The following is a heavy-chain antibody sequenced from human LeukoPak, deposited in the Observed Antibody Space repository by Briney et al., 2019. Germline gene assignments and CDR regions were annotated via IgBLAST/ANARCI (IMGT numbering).Heavy chain of an antibody. CDR3: AMGQWLVLFDC. Sequence: GGSLRLSCAASGFTVSSNYMSWVRQAPGKGLEWVSVIYSGGSTYYADSVKGRFTISRDNSKNTLYLQMNSLRAEDTAVYYCAMGQWLVLFDCWGQGTLVTVSS. CDR2: IYSGGST. V-gene: IGHV3-53*01. D-gene: IGHD6-19*01. J-gene: IGHJ4*02. CDR1: GFTVSSNY.